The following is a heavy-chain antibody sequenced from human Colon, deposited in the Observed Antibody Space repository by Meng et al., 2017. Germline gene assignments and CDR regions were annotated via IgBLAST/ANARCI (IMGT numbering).Heavy chain of an antibody. CDR1: GDSVSSNSAR. Sequence: SQTPSLTCAISGDSVSSNSARWYWIRQSPSRGLEWQGRTYYRSTWYNEYAESLKGRINIISDTSKNQFSLQVNSVTPEDTGLYYCARGSWGFDYWGQGILVTVSS. CDR2: TYYRSTWYN. D-gene: IGHD3-10*01. CDR3: ARGSWGFDY. J-gene: IGHJ4*02. V-gene: IGHV6-1*01.